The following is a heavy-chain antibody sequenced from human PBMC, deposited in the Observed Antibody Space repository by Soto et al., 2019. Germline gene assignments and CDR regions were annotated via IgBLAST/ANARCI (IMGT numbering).Heavy chain of an antibody. J-gene: IGHJ4*02. CDR3: AREVTSMIGVNNRLAN. Sequence: HLVESGGGVVQVGKSLRLSCAASIFTFSDYGMDWVRQAPGKGLEWVTFISYDGTKELYADSVKGRFAISRDNSQNTLYLQMKSLRTEDTAVYYCAREVTSMIGVNNRLANWGQGTLVTVSS. V-gene: IGHV3-30*03. D-gene: IGHD3-16*01. CDR2: ISYDGTKE. CDR1: IFTFSDYG.